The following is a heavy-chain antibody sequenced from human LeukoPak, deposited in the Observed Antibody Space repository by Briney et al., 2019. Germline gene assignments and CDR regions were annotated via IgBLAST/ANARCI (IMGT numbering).Heavy chain of an antibody. Sequence: SETLSLTCAVSAYSLSSGYYWGWIRQPPGKGLEWIGSIYHSGSTYYNPSLKSRVTISVDTSKNQSSLKLSSVTAADTAVYYCARHALTTINWFDPWGQGTLVTVSS. V-gene: IGHV4-38-2*01. CDR3: ARHALTTINWFDP. CDR1: AYSLSSGYY. D-gene: IGHD3-22*01. J-gene: IGHJ5*02. CDR2: IYHSGST.